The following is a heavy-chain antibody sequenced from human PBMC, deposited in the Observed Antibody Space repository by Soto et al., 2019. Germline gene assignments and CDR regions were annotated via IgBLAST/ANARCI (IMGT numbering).Heavy chain of an antibody. J-gene: IGHJ5*01. V-gene: IGHV1-69*04. CDR2: IIPILGIA. CDR1: GGTFSSYT. Sequence: SVKVSCKASGGTFSSYTISWVRQAPGQGLEWMGRIIPILGIANYAQKFQGRVTITADKSTSTAYMELSSLRSEDTAVYYCARDLPFTMIQIGLNNLFDFWGQGTLVTVSS. CDR3: ARDLPFTMIQIGLNNLFDF. D-gene: IGHD3-22*01.